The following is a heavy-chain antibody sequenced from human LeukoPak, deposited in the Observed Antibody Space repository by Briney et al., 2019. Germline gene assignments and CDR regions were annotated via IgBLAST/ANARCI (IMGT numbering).Heavy chain of an antibody. CDR3: AKDATFGGVMAMYYFDY. Sequence: PGGSLRLSCAASGFTFSSYGTSWVRQAPGKGLEWVSGISGSGGSTNYADSVKGRFTISRDNSKNTLYLQMNSLRAEDTAVYYCAKDATFGGVMAMYYFDYWGQGTLVTVSS. CDR2: ISGSGGST. V-gene: IGHV3-23*01. D-gene: IGHD3-16*01. J-gene: IGHJ4*02. CDR1: GFTFSSYG.